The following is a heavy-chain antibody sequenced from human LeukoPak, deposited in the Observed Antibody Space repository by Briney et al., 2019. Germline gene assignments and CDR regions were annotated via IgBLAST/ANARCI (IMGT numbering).Heavy chain of an antibody. Sequence: PSETLSLTCAVYGGSFSGYYWSWIRQPPGKGLEWIGEINHSGSTNYNPSLKSRVTISVDTSKNQFSLKLSSVTAADTAVYYCARGPAVIGQWLVGGGDYWGQGTLVTVSS. CDR3: ARGPAVIGQWLVGGGDY. V-gene: IGHV4-34*01. D-gene: IGHD6-19*01. CDR2: INHSGST. CDR1: GGSFSGYY. J-gene: IGHJ4*02.